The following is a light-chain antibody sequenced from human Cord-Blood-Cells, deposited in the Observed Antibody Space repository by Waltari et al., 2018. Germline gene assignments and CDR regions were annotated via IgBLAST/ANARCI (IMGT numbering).Light chain of an antibody. CDR3: CSYAGSSTF. CDR1: SSDVGSYNL. J-gene: IGLJ1*01. Sequence: QSALTQPASVSGSPGQSITISCTGTSSDVGSYNLVSWYQQLPGKAPKLMIYEGNKRPSGVSYRCSGSKSGNTASLTISGLQAEDEADYYCCSYAGSSTFFGTGTKVTVL. V-gene: IGLV2-23*03. CDR2: EGN.